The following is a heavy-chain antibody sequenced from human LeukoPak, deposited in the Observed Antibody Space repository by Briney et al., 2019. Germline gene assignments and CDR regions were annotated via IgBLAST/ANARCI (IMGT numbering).Heavy chain of an antibody. J-gene: IGHJ6*03. CDR1: GYTFTSYD. CDR3: ARGPLYGDSSMSYYYYYMDV. CDR2: MNANSGNT. D-gene: IGHD4-17*01. Sequence: ASVKVSCKASGYTFTSYDINWVRQATGQGLEWMGWMNANSGNTGYAQKFQGRVTITRNTSISTAYMELSSLRSEDTAVYYCARGPLYGDSSMSYYYYYMDVWGKGTTVTVSS. V-gene: IGHV1-8*03.